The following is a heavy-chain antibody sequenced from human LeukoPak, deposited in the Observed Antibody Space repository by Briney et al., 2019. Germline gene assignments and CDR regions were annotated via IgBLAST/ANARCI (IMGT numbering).Heavy chain of an antibody. CDR3: ARDQSSGHDY. D-gene: IGHD3-22*01. J-gene: IGHJ4*02. Sequence: PGGSLRLSCAASGFTVSSNYMSWVRQAPGKGLEWGSVIYSGGSTYYTDPVTGRFSISRDNSKHPLYLQMNSVRAEDTAVYYCARDQSSGHDYWGQGTLVTVSS. V-gene: IGHV3-66*01. CDR2: IYSGGST. CDR1: GFTVSSNY.